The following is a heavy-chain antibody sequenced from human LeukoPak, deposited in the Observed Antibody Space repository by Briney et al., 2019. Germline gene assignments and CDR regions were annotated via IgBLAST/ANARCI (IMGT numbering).Heavy chain of an antibody. Sequence: SETLSLTCTVSGGSISSYYWSWIRQPAGKGLEWIGRIYTSGSTNYNPSLKSRVTMSVDTSKNQFSLKLSSVTGADTAVYYCARDIVVVGDYYYGMDVWGQGTTVTVSS. CDR1: GGSISSYY. J-gene: IGHJ6*02. V-gene: IGHV4-4*07. D-gene: IGHD2-2*01. CDR3: ARDIVVVGDYYYGMDV. CDR2: IYTSGST.